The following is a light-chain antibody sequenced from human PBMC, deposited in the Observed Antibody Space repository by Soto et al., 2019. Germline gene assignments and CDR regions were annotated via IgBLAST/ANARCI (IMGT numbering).Light chain of an antibody. CDR1: SNEVWSYNL. CDR2: EVS. Sequence: QSVLTQPASVSGSPGQSITISCTGNSNEVWSYNLVSWYQQHPGKVPKLMIYEVSKRPSGVSNRFSGSKSGNTASLTISGLQAEDEADYYCCSYAGSSTFSYVFGTGTKVTVL. CDR3: CSYAGSSTFSYV. J-gene: IGLJ1*01. V-gene: IGLV2-23*02.